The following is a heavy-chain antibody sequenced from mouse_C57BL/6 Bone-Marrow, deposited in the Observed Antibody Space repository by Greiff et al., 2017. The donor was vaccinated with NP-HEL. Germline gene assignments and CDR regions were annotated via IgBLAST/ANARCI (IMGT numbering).Heavy chain of an antibody. Sequence: VKVVESGAELVKPGASVKLSCKASGYTFTEYTIHWVKQRSGQGLEWIGWFYPGSGSIKYNEKFKDKATLTADKSSSTVYMDLSRVTSEDSAVYFCARHGDYFGSSYGYFDVWGTGTTVTVSS. CDR2: FYPGSGSI. D-gene: IGHD1-1*01. V-gene: IGHV1-62-2*01. CDR3: ARHGDYFGSSYGYFDV. J-gene: IGHJ1*03. CDR1: GYTFTEYT.